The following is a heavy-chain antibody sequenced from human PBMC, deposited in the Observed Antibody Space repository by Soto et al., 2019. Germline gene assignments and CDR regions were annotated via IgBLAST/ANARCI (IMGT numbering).Heavy chain of an antibody. Sequence: QVQLQESGPGLVKPSETLSLTCTVSGDSITAYYWSWIRQSPGKGLEWIGYIYRAGNTNYNTSLGSRVSMSVDTSRNRFSLKLRSVTAADTAIYYCARLNYYFHYWGQGTLVTVSS. J-gene: IGHJ4*02. CDR3: ARLNYYFHY. V-gene: IGHV4-59*08. CDR2: IYRAGNT. D-gene: IGHD1-20*01. CDR1: GDSITAYY.